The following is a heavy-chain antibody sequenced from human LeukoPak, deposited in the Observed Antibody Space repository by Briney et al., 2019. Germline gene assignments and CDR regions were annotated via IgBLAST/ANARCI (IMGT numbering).Heavy chain of an antibody. CDR3: AGRNAYNSAY. CDR1: GFTCSDYY. Sequence: GGSLRLSCAASGFTCSDYYMRWIRQATGKGLEWVSYITSSGSTIYYADSVKGRFTISRDNAKNSLYLQMNSLRAEDTAVYYCAGRNAYNSAYWGQGTLVTVSS. V-gene: IGHV3-11*01. D-gene: IGHD5-24*01. CDR2: ITSSGSTI. J-gene: IGHJ4*02.